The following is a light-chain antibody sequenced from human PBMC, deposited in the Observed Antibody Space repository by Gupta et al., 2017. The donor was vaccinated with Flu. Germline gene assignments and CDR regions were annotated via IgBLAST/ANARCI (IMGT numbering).Light chain of an antibody. J-gene: IGLJ2*01. V-gene: IGLV1-44*01. CDR3: AAWDDSLNVLV. CDR2: SNN. CDR1: SSNIGANT. Sequence: QSVLTQPPSSSGTPRQSVTISCSGSSSNIGANTVYWYQHSPGAAPRLLIYSNNQRPSGVPDRFSGSKSGTSASLAISGLQSEDEADYYCAAWDDSLNVLVFGGGTKVTVL.